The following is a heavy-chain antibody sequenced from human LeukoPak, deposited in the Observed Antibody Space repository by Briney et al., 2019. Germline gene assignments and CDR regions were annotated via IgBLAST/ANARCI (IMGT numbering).Heavy chain of an antibody. Sequence: ASVKVSCKASGYTFIGYYMHWVRQAPGQGLEWMGWINPNSGGTNYAQKFQGRVTMTRDTSISTAYMELSRLRSDDTAVYYCARDCSSTSYYYYGMDVWGQGTTVTVSS. D-gene: IGHD2-2*01. CDR1: GYTFIGYY. J-gene: IGHJ6*02. V-gene: IGHV1-2*02. CDR3: ARDCSSTSYYYYGMDV. CDR2: INPNSGGT.